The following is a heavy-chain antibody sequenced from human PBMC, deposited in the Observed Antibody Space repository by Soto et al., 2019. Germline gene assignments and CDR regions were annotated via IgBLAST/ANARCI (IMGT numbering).Heavy chain of an antibody. J-gene: IGHJ4*01. D-gene: IGHD7-27*01. CDR2: INSDGSDR. CDR1: GFPFSSYW. V-gene: IGHV3-74*01. Sequence: GGSLRLSCIASGFPFSSYWMHWGRQDPVKGLVWVSRINSDGSDRRYAASVKRRFTISRDKSKNTLYLQMNSLRPEDTAIYYCARDFFQSWGHWGHGTLVTVPQ. CDR3: ARDFFQSWGH.